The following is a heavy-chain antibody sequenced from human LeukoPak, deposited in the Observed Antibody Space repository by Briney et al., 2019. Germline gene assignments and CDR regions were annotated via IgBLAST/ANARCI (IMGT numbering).Heavy chain of an antibody. Sequence: PSETLSLTCAVSGGSISSGGYSWSWIRQPPGKGLEWIGYIYHSGSTYYNPSLRSRVTISVDRSKNQFSLKLSSVTAADTAVYYCARGWMVRGAPYFDYWGQGTLVTVSS. CDR3: ARGWMVRGAPYFDY. D-gene: IGHD3-10*01. CDR2: IYHSGST. V-gene: IGHV4-30-2*01. J-gene: IGHJ4*02. CDR1: GGSISSGGYS.